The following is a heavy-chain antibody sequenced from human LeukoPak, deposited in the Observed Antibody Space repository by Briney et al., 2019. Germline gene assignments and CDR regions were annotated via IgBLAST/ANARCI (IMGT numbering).Heavy chain of an antibody. D-gene: IGHD3-22*01. J-gene: IGHJ3*02. CDR2: ISGSGVNT. CDR1: GLTVSTNY. V-gene: IGHV3-23*01. CDR3: AKMLLIYYDTSGGAFDI. Sequence: GGSLRLSCVVSGLTVSTNYMNWVRQAPGKGLEWVSAISGSGVNTYYADSVKGRFTISRDNSKNTLYLQMNSLRAEDTAVYYCAKMLLIYYDTSGGAFDIWGQGTMVTVSS.